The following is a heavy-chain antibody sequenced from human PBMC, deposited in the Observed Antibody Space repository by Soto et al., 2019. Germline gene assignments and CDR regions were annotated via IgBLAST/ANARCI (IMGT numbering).Heavy chain of an antibody. Sequence: SETLSLTCTVSGGSISSGGYYWSWIRQHPGKGLEWIGYIYYSGSNYYNPSLKSRVTISVDTSKNQFSLKLSPVTASVTAVYYCARVPGIAAAGTKSHAFDIWGQGTMVTVSS. CDR1: GGSISSGGYY. J-gene: IGHJ3*02. V-gene: IGHV4-31*03. CDR2: IYYSGSN. D-gene: IGHD6-13*01. CDR3: ARVPGIAAAGTKSHAFDI.